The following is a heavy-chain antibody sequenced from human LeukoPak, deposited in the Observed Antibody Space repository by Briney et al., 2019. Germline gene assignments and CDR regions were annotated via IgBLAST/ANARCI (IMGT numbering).Heavy chain of an antibody. V-gene: IGHV4-59*08. J-gene: IGHJ4*02. CDR1: GGSINNYY. Sequence: SETLSLTCTVSGGSINNYYWSWIRQPPGKGLEWIGNIYYGGSTNYNPSLKSRVTISVDTSKSQFSLKLTSVTAADTAVYYCARGWGYFDFWGQGTLVTVSS. CDR2: IYYGGST. CDR3: ARGWGYFDF. D-gene: IGHD1-26*01.